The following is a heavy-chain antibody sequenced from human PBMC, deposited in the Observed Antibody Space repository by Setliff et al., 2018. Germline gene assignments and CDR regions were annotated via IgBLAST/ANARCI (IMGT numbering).Heavy chain of an antibody. CDR1: GASVRSHY. V-gene: IGHV4-59*08. CDR3: ARHRPNLPFDA. J-gene: IGHJ4*02. D-gene: IGHD7-27*01. CDR2: IFYSGDT. Sequence: PSETLSLTCTVSGASVRSHYWSWIRQPPGKGLEWIGFIFYSGDTKSNPSLKSRVTMSVDTSKNQFSLKLSSVTAADTSVYFCARHRPNLPFDAWGQGALVTVSS.